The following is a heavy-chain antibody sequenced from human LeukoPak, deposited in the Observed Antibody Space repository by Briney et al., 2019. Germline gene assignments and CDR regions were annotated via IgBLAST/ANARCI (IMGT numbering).Heavy chain of an antibody. V-gene: IGHV4-59*01. D-gene: IGHD4-11*01. CDR1: AVSITNYS. CDR3: ARGTVTTGYFDY. J-gene: IGHJ4*02. CDR2: IHYTGGT. Sequence: SETLSLTCTVSAVSITNYSWSWIRQPPGKGLEWIGYIHYTGGTNYNPSLRSRVTMSVDTSKNQFSLKLSFVTAADTAVYYCARGTVTTGYFDYWGQGNLVTVSS.